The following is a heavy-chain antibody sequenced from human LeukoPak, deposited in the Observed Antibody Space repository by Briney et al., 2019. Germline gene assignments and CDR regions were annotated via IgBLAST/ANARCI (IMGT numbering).Heavy chain of an antibody. V-gene: IGHV4-59*11. CDR3: ARWGYNWFDP. J-gene: IGHJ5*02. CDR1: GGSISSHY. D-gene: IGHD7-27*01. CDR2: IYYSGST. Sequence: SETLPLTCTVSGGSISSHYWSWIRQPPGKGLEWIGYIYYSGSTNYNPSLKSRVTISVDTSKNQFSLKLSSVTAADTAVYYCARWGYNWFDPWGQGTLVTVSS.